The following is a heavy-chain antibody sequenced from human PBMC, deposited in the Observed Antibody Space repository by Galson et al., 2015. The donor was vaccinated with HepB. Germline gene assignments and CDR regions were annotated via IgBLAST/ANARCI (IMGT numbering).Heavy chain of an antibody. V-gene: IGHV5-51*01. D-gene: IGHD3-10*01. Sequence: QSGAEVKKPGESLKISCKTSGYYFSSYWIGWVRQMPGRGLEWVGNIHPVDSQTRYSPSFQGQVTISADTSINTAYLQWTSLKASDTGMYFCARRTGSYQSYYVDVWGKGTTVIVSS. CDR3: ARRTGSYQSYYVDV. J-gene: IGHJ6*03. CDR1: GYYFSSYW. CDR2: IHPVDSQT.